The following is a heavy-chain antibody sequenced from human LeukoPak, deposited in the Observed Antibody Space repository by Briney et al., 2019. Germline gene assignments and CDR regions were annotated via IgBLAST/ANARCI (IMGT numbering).Heavy chain of an antibody. V-gene: IGHV3-20*04. Sequence: PGGSLRLSCAASGFTFDDYGMSWVRQAPGKGLEWVSGINWNGGSTDYADSVKGRFTISRDNAKNSLYLQMNSLRAEDTAVYYCARGDYDILTGYLNAFDIWGQGTMVTVSS. CDR3: ARGDYDILTGYLNAFDI. D-gene: IGHD3-9*01. CDR1: GFTFDDYG. J-gene: IGHJ3*02. CDR2: INWNGGST.